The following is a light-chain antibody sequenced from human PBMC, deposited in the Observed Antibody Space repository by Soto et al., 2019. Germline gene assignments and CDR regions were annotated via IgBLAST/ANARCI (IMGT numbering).Light chain of an antibody. CDR2: GAS. CDR1: QTVSSNF. Sequence: EIVLTQSPGTLSLSPGERATLSCRASQTVSSNFLAWFQQKPGQAPRFVIYGASSRATGIPDRFSGSGSGTDFTLTINRLEPEDFAVYYCQKYGSSPLTFGGGTKVEIK. J-gene: IGKJ4*01. V-gene: IGKV3-20*01. CDR3: QKYGSSPLT.